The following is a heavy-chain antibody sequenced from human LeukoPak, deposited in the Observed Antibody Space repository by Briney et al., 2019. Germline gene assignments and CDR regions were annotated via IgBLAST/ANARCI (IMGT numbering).Heavy chain of an antibody. CDR3: ARGGYYDDSSGYTY. CDR1: GITFSSYW. V-gene: IGHV3-7*01. D-gene: IGHD3-22*01. CDR2: IKQDGSEK. Sequence: GGSLRLSCAASGITFSSYWMSWVRQAPGKGLEWVANIKQDGSEKYYVDSVKGRFTISRDNARNSLYLQMNSLRAEDTAVYYCARGGYYDDSSGYTYWGQGTLVTVSS. J-gene: IGHJ4*02.